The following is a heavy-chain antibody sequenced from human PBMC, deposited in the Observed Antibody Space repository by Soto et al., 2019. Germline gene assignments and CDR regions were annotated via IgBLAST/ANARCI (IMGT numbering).Heavy chain of an antibody. CDR1: GYPFTSYD. CDR2: MNPNSGNT. J-gene: IGHJ4*02. CDR3: ARERGGIDY. V-gene: IGHV1-8*01. D-gene: IGHD3-10*01. Sequence: QVQLVQSGAEVTKPGASVKVSCKASGYPFTSYDINWVRQATGQGLEWMGWMNPNSGNTVYAQKFQGRVNMTRNTSISTAYIELSSRISEDTSVYYCARERGGIDYRGQGTLVTVSS.